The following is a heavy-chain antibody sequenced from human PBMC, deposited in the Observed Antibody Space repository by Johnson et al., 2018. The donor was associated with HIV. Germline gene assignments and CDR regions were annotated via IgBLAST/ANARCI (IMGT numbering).Heavy chain of an antibody. CDR2: INSDGSST. Sequence: VQLVESGGDLVQPGGSLRLSCVGSGFTFSTNWMHWVRQAPGKGLVWVSRINSDGSSTSYADSVKGRFTISRDNAKNTLSLQMNSLRAEDTAIYYCAKVIALAGRPDAFEVWGRGTVVTVSS. CDR1: GFTFSTNW. V-gene: IGHV3-74*01. J-gene: IGHJ3*01. CDR3: AKVIALAGRPDAFEV. D-gene: IGHD6-19*01.